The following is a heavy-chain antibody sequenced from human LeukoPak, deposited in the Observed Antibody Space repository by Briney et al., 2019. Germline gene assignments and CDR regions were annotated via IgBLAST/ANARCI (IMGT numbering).Heavy chain of an antibody. CDR3: ARVGHWENAFDY. J-gene: IGHJ4*02. CDR2: IYYSGST. V-gene: IGHV4-39*07. Sequence: PSETLSLTCTVSGGSISSSSFYWGWIRQPPGKGLEWIGSIYYSGSTYYNPSLKSRVTISVDTSKNQFSLKLSSVTAADTAVYYCARVGHWENAFDYWGQGTLVTVSS. D-gene: IGHD1-26*01. CDR1: GGSISSSSFY.